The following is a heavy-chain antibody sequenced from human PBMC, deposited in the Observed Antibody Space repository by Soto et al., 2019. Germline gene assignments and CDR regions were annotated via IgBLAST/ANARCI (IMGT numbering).Heavy chain of an antibody. D-gene: IGHD4-17*01. CDR3: AKGRGDYGGGFDY. CDR2: ISGSGGGT. J-gene: IGHJ4*02. CDR1: GFTFSSYA. Sequence: GGSLRLSCAASGFTFSSYAMSWVRQAPGKGLEWVSVISGSGGGTYYADSVKGRFTISRDNSKNTLYLQMNSLRAKDTAVYYCAKGRGDYGGGFDYWGQGTLVTVSS. V-gene: IGHV3-23*01.